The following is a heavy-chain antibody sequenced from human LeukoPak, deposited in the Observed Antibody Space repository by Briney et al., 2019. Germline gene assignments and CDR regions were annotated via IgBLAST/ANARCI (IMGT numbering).Heavy chain of an antibody. CDR2: VSSSGTTM. D-gene: IGHD2-2*01. Sequence: SGGSLRLSCAASGFTFSSYEMNWVRQAPGKGLEWVSCVSSSGTTMYHADSVKGRFTISRDNAKNSLYLQMNSLRAEDAAVYYCARRYCSSASCLFDYWGQGTLVTVSS. CDR1: GFTFSSYE. V-gene: IGHV3-48*03. J-gene: IGHJ4*02. CDR3: ARRYCSSASCLFDY.